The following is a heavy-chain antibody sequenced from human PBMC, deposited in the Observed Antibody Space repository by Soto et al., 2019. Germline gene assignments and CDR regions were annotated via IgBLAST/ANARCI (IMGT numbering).Heavy chain of an antibody. J-gene: IGHJ4*02. Sequence: ASVKVSCKASGGTFSSYAISWVRQAPGQGLEWMGGIIPIFGTANYAQKFQGRVTITADESTSTAYMELSSLRSEDTAVYYCARVDSSGWYPTIDYWGQGTLVTVSS. V-gene: IGHV1-69*13. D-gene: IGHD6-19*01. CDR1: GGTFSSYA. CDR3: ARVDSSGWYPTIDY. CDR2: IIPIFGTA.